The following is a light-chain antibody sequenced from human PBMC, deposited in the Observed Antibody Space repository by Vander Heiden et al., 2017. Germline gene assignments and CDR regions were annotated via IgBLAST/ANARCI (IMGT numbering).Light chain of an antibody. CDR3: ATWDDSLNGGV. Sequence: QSVLTQPPSTSGTPGQRVTVSCSGSGSNIGNNAVNWYQKLPGTAPKVLIYSNDQRPSGVPDRFSGSKSGTSASLAISGLQSEDEADYDGATWDDSLNGGVCGGGTKLTVL. CDR2: SND. J-gene: IGLJ3*02. V-gene: IGLV1-44*01. CDR1: GSNIGNNA.